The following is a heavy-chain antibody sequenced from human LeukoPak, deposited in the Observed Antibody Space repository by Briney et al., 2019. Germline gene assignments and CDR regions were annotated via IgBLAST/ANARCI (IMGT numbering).Heavy chain of an antibody. CDR3: ARELETVMVFDF. J-gene: IGHJ4*02. CDR2: IWYDGSKE. V-gene: IGHV3-33*01. D-gene: IGHD5-18*01. CDR1: GFTFITYG. Sequence: GGSLRLSCAASGFTFITYGMHWVRQAPGKGLEWVAVIWYDGSKEYYADSVKGRFTISRDNSKNTLYPQMNSLRAEDTAVYYCARELETVMVFDFWGQGTLVTVSS.